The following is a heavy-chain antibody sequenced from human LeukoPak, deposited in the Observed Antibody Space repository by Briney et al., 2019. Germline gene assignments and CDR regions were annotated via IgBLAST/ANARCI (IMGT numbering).Heavy chain of an antibody. D-gene: IGHD3-22*01. CDR2: MNPNSGNT. Sequence: GASVKVSCKASGYTFTSYDINWVRQATGQGLEWMGWMNPNSGNTGYAQKFQGRVSMTRNTSVSTGYMELSSLRSEDTAVYYCARVAPDSSGYYRHFDYWGQGTLVTVSS. CDR1: GYTFTSYD. CDR3: ARVAPDSSGYYRHFDY. V-gene: IGHV1-8*01. J-gene: IGHJ4*02.